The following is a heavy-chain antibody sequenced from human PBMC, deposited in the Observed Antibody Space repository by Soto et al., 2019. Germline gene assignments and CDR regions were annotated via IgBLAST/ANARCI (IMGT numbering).Heavy chain of an antibody. CDR1: GGSISSGGYS. V-gene: IGHV4-39*02. Sequence: PSETLSLTCAVSGGSISSGGYSWGWIRQPPGKRLEWIGSIYHTGNTYYNPSLKSRVTISVDTSKNHFSLKLTSVTAADTAVYYCARATGDCCSTSGTRSLYYGIDVWGQGTLVTVSS. J-gene: IGHJ6*02. D-gene: IGHD2-2*01. CDR2: IYHTGNT. CDR3: ARATGDCCSTSGTRSLYYGIDV.